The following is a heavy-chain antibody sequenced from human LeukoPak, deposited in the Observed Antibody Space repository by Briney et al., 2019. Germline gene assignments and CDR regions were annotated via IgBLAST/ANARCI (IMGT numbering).Heavy chain of an antibody. J-gene: IGHJ4*02. CDR3: ARLGATVTTLDY. V-gene: IGHV1-69*13. D-gene: IGHD4-17*01. CDR1: GGTFSSYA. CDR2: IIPIFGTA. Sequence: SVKVSCKTSGGTFSSYAISWVRQAPGQGLEWMGGIIPIFGTANYAQKFQGRVTITADESTSTAYMELSSLRSEDTAVYYCARLGATVTTLDYWGQGTLVTVSS.